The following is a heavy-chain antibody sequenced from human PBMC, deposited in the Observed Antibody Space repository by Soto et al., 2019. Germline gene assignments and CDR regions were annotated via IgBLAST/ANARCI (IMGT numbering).Heavy chain of an antibody. V-gene: IGHV3-49*03. J-gene: IGHJ6*02. CDR1: GFTFGDYA. D-gene: IGHD3-9*01. CDR2: IRSKAYGETT. CDR3: TRYVGYDILTGYRYGMDV. Sequence: GGSLRLSCTASGFTFGDYAMSWFRQAPGKGLECVGFIRSKAYGETTEYAASVKGRFTISRDDSKSIAYLQMNSLKTEDTAVYYCTRYVGYDILTGYRYGMDVWGQGTTVTVSS.